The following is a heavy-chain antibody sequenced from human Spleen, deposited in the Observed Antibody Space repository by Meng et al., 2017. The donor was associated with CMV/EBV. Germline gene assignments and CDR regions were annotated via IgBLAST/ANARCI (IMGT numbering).Heavy chain of an antibody. J-gene: IGHJ4*02. V-gene: IGHV3-15*01. CDR3: TTLYSGGDLIDY. CDR2: IKSKTDGGTT. CDR1: GFTFSNAW. Sequence: GESLKISCAASGFTFSNAWMSWVRQAPGKGLEWVGRIKSKTDGGTTDYAAPVKGRFTISRDDSKNTLYLQMNSLKTEDTAVYYCTTLYSGGDLIDYWGQGTLVTVSS. D-gene: IGHD3-10*02.